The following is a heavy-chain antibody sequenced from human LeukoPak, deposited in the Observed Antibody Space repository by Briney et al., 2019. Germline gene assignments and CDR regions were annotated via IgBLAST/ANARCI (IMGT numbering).Heavy chain of an antibody. CDR3: ARLGFCSDGSCYSLDY. J-gene: IGHJ4*02. V-gene: IGHV3-21*01. Sequence: GGSLRLSCAASGFTFSSYSMNWVRQAPGKGLEWVSSISSSSSYIYYADSVKGRFNISRDNAQNSLFLQMNNLTAEDTAIYYCARLGFCSDGSCYSLDYWGQGILVTVSS. D-gene: IGHD2-15*01. CDR2: ISSSSSYI. CDR1: GFTFSSYS.